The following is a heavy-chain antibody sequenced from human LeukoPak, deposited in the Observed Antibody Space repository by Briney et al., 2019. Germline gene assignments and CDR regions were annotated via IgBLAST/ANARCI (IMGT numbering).Heavy chain of an antibody. Sequence: SETLTLTCSVSGPSIKDHYWSSIRQPPGKGLEWIGYIHYSGSTNCNPSLKSRVTISLTTYRNQFSLKPTDAAIYDRAVHYCSGAGTGFNIPGAYWGQGTLVTVSS. V-gene: IGHV4-59*11. CDR2: IHYSGST. CDR1: GPSIKDHY. D-gene: IGHD1-14*01. J-gene: IGHJ4*02. CDR3: SGAGTGFNIPGAY.